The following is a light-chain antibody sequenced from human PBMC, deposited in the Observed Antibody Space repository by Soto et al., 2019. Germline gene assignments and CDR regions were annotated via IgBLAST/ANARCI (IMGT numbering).Light chain of an antibody. Sequence: QAVVTQPASVSGSPGQWITISCTGTSSDVGGYNYVSWYQQHPGKAPKLMIYDVSNRPSGVSNRFSGSKSVNTASLTISGLQAEDDADYYCSSYTSSSTYVFGTGTKLTVL. V-gene: IGLV2-14*01. CDR2: DVS. CDR1: SSDVGGYNY. CDR3: SSYTSSSTYV. J-gene: IGLJ1*01.